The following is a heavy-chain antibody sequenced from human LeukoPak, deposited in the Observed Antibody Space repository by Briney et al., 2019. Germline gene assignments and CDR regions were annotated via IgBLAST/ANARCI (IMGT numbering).Heavy chain of an antibody. CDR2: ISAYNGNT. J-gene: IGHJ5*02. Sequence: ASVKVSCKASGYTFTSYGISWVRQAPGQGLEWMGWISAYNGNTNYAQKLQGRVTMTTDTSTSTAYMELRSLRSDDTAVYHCARDRVGYSYGQPNWFDPWGQGTLVTVSS. CDR1: GYTFTSYG. D-gene: IGHD5-18*01. CDR3: ARDRVGYSYGQPNWFDP. V-gene: IGHV1-18*04.